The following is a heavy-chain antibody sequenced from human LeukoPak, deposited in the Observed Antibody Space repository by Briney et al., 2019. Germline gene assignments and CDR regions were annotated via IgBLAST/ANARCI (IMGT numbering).Heavy chain of an antibody. CDR3: ARLQTAAAGFWFDP. J-gene: IGHJ5*02. D-gene: IGHD6-13*01. V-gene: IGHV4-59*12. CDR1: GGSISSYY. CDR2: IYHSGST. Sequence: SETLSLTCTVSGGSISSYYWSWIRQPPGKGLEWIGYIYHSGSTYYNPSLKSRVTISVDRSKNQFSLKLSSVTAADTAVYYCARLQTAAAGFWFDPWGQGTLVTVSS.